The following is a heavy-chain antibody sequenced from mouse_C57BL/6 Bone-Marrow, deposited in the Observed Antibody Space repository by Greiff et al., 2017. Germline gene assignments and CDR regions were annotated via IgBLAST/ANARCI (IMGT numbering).Heavy chain of an antibody. D-gene: IGHD1-1*01. CDR3: ARSPRWTYYGSSLYYFDY. Sequence: VQLQQPGAELVKPGASVKLSCKASGYTFTSYWMHWVKQRPGQGLEWIGMIHPNSGSTNYNEKFKSKATLTVDKSSSTAYMQLSSLTSEDSAVYDCARSPRWTYYGSSLYYFDYWGQGTTLTVSS. V-gene: IGHV1-64*01. J-gene: IGHJ2*01. CDR2: IHPNSGST. CDR1: GYTFTSYW.